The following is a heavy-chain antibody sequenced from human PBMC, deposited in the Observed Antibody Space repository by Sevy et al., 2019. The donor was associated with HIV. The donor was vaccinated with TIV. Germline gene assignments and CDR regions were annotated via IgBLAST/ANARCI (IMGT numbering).Heavy chain of an antibody. CDR1: GFTFSSYA. Sequence: GGSLRLSCAASGFTFSSYAMHWVRQAPGKGLEYVSAISSNGGSTYYADSVKGRFTISRDNSKNTLYLQMGSLRAEDMAVYYCVRGAIVGGRFFDYRGQGTLVTVSS. CDR2: ISSNGGST. D-gene: IGHD1-26*01. CDR3: VRGAIVGGRFFDY. V-gene: IGHV3-64*02. J-gene: IGHJ4*02.